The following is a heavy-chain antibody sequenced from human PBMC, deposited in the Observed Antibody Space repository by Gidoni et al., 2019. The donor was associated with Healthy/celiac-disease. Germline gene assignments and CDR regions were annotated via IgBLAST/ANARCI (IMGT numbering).Heavy chain of an antibody. D-gene: IGHD3-22*01. Sequence: EVQLVQQGGGLVKPGGPRRLHCAASAVTFRSYSMNWFRKARGEGLEWVSFISSSSIYIYYAHPVTGRFNISSDNANNSLYLQMNSLGAEDTAVYYCARGRYYDEVEGFFNDYWGQGTLVTVSS. V-gene: IGHV3-21*01. J-gene: IGHJ4*02. CDR1: AVTFRSYS. CDR2: ISSSSIYI. CDR3: ARGRYYDEVEGFFNDY.